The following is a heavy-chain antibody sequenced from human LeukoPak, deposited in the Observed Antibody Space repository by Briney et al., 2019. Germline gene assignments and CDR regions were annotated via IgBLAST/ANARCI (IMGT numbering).Heavy chain of an antibody. J-gene: IGHJ4*02. CDR1: GGSISSGNYY. CDR3: ARGTLLYVYFDY. V-gene: IGHV4-39*07. D-gene: IGHD2-2*02. Sequence: SETLSLTCTVSGGSISSGNYYWGWIRQPPGKGLEWIGSIYYSGSTYYNPSLKSRVTMSVDTSKNQFSLKLSSVTAADTAVYYCARGTLLYVYFDYWGQGTLVTVSS. CDR2: IYYSGST.